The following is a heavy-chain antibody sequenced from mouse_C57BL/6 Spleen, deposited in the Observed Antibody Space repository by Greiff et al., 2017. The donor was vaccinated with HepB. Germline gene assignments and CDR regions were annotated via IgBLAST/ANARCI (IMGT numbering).Heavy chain of an antibody. D-gene: IGHD1-1*01. Sequence: QVQLKQSGAELVRPGSSVKLSCKASGYTFTSYWMHWVKQRPIQGLEWIGNIDPSDSETHYNQKFKDKATLTVDKSSSTAYMQLSSLTSEDSAVYYCARSATVGYAMDYWGQGTSVTVSS. CDR2: IDPSDSET. V-gene: IGHV1-52*01. CDR1: GYTFTSYW. CDR3: ARSATVGYAMDY. J-gene: IGHJ4*01.